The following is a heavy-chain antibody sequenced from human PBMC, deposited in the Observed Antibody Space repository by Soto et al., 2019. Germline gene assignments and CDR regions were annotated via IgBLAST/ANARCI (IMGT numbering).Heavy chain of an antibody. V-gene: IGHV4-34*01. CDR2: INHSGST. J-gene: IGHJ4*02. CDR1: GGSFSGYY. CDR3: ARGRDSSSWYVDY. D-gene: IGHD6-13*01. Sequence: SETLSLTCAVYGGSFSGYYWSWIRQPPGKGLEWIGEINHSGSTNYNPSLKSRVTISVDTSKNQFSLKLSSVTAADTAVYYCARGRDSSSWYVDYWGQGTLVTVSS.